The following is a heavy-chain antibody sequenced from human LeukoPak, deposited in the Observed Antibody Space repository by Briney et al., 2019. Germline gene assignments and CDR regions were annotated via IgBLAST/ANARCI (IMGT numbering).Heavy chain of an antibody. V-gene: IGHV4-61*02. CDR2: IYTSGST. D-gene: IGHD3-22*01. CDR3: ARVTTGGYYNY. Sequence: SESLSLTCTVSGGSISSGSYYWSWIRQPAGKGLEWIGRIYTSGSTNYNPSLKSRVTISLDTSENHFSLKLSSVTAADTAVYYCARVTTGGYYNYWGQGTLVTVSS. J-gene: IGHJ4*02. CDR1: GGSISSGSYY.